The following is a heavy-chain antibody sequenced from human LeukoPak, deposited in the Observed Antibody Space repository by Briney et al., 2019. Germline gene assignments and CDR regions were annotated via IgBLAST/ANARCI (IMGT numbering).Heavy chain of an antibody. CDR2: INPNSGGT. CDR1: GYTFTGYY. CDR3: AREVLGEYYYDSSGLHY. V-gene: IGHV1-2*02. D-gene: IGHD3-22*01. J-gene: IGHJ4*02. Sequence: AGSVKVSCKASGYTFTGYYMHWVRQAPGQGLEWMGWINPNSGGTNYAQKFQGRVTMTRDTSISAAYMELSRLRSDDTAVYYCAREVLGEYYYDSSGLHYWGQGTLVTVSS.